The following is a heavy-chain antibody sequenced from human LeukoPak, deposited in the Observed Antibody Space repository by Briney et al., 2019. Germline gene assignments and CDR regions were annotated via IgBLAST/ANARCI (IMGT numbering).Heavy chain of an antibody. D-gene: IGHD3-22*01. J-gene: IGHJ4*02. Sequence: GSLRLSCVASGFNFRSYWMHWVRQAPGEGLVWVSRINSDGTGTYADSVKGRFTISRDNANNTLYLQMNSLRADDTAVYYCTRDTRTCHSSGCWKPSDYWGQGALVTVSS. CDR3: TRDTRTCHSSGCWKPSDY. CDR1: GFNFRSYW. CDR2: INSDGTGT. V-gene: IGHV3-74*01.